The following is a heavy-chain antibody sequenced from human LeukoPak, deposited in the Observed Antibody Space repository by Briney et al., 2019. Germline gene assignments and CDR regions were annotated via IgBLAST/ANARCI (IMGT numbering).Heavy chain of an antibody. CDR2: ISWNSGSI. V-gene: IGHV3-9*01. CDR3: AKVHSSGWYYFDY. CDR1: GFTFDDYA. Sequence: PGRSLRLSCAASGFTFDDYAMHWVRQAPGKGLEGVSGISWNSGSIGYADSVKGRFTISRDNAKNSLYLQMNSLRAEDTALYYCAKVHSSGWYYFDYWGQGTLVTVSS. D-gene: IGHD6-19*01. J-gene: IGHJ4*02.